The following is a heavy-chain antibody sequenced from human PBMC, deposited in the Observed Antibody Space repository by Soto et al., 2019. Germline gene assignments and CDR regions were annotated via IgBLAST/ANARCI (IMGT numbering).Heavy chain of an antibody. CDR1: GGSISSGGYD. D-gene: IGHD6-19*01. V-gene: IGHV4-31*03. CDR2: IYDSGNT. Sequence: QVQLRESGPGLVKPSQTLSLTCTVSGGSISSGGYDWSWNRQFPGKGLEWIGYIYDSGNTYYNPSLKSRITISTDTSKSQFSLNLTSVTTADTAVYYCASQSTGWYPDYWGQGTLVTVSS. CDR3: ASQSTGWYPDY. J-gene: IGHJ4*02.